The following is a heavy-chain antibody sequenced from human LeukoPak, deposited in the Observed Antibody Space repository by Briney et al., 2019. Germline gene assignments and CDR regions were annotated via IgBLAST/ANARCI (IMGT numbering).Heavy chain of an antibody. Sequence: GGSLRLSCAASGFTFSSYWMHWIRHAPGKGLVWVSRIKRDGSSPAYADSVKGRFTISRDNAKKSLYLQMNSLRADDTAVYYCAKPSYSSSWGAIDYWGQGTLVTVSS. J-gene: IGHJ4*02. CDR1: GFTFSSYW. CDR3: AKPSYSSSWGAIDY. D-gene: IGHD6-13*01. CDR2: IKRDGSSP. V-gene: IGHV3-74*01.